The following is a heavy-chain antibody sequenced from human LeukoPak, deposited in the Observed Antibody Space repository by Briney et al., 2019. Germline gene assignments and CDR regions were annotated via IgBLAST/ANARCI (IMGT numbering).Heavy chain of an antibody. CDR1: GYTFTSYG. Sequence: ASVKVSCKASGYTFTSYGISWVRQAPGQGLEWMGWISAYNGNTNYAQKLQGRVTMTTDTSTSTAYMELGSLRSDDTAVYYCARDSDTAMPYDAFDIWGQGTMVTVSS. J-gene: IGHJ3*02. CDR2: ISAYNGNT. D-gene: IGHD5-18*01. CDR3: ARDSDTAMPYDAFDI. V-gene: IGHV1-18*01.